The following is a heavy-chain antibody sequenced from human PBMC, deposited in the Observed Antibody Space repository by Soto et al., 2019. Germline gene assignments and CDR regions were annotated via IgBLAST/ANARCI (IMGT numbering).Heavy chain of an antibody. D-gene: IGHD3-10*01. V-gene: IGHV4-59*01. CDR3: ARGTYGFFDY. J-gene: IGHJ4*02. CDR2: IYYSGST. Sequence: WTWIRQPPGKRLEWIGNIYYSGSTKYNPSLRSRVTISVDTSKNQFSMKLSSVTAADTAVYYCARGTYGFFDYWGQGTLVTASS.